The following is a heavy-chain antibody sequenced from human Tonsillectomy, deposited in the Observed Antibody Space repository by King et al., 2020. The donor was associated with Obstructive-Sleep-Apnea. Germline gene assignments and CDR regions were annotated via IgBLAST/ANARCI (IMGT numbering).Heavy chain of an antibody. CDR1: GCSLSTSGVV. J-gene: IGHJ4*02. CDR3: AHRSSGGPSGFDY. D-gene: IGHD6-19*01. CDR2: IYWDDDK. V-gene: IGHV2-5*02. Sequence: TLKESGPTLVKPTQTLTLTCTFSGCSLSTSGVVVGWIRQPPGKAREWLALIYWDDDKRYTPSLQSRLTITKDTSEDEVVFTMTSMDPVDTATYYCAHRSSGGPSGFDYWGQGTLVTVSS.